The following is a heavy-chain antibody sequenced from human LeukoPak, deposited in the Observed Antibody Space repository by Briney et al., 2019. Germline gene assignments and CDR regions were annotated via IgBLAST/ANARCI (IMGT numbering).Heavy chain of an antibody. CDR3: ARVADSAGFDY. CDR2: IYYSGST. J-gene: IGHJ4*02. D-gene: IGHD6-13*01. Sequence: PSQTLSLTCTVSGGSISSGGYYWSWICQHPGKGLEWIGYIYYSGSTYYNPSLKSRVTISVDTSKNQFSLKLSSVTAADTAVYYCARVADSAGFDYWGQGTLVTVSS. CDR1: GGSISSGGYY. V-gene: IGHV4-31*03.